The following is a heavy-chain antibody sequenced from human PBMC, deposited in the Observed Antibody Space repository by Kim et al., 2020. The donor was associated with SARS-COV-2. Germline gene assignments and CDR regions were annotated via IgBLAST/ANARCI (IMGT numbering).Heavy chain of an antibody. Sequence: AQKFKGMVTMTRDTAISKAYMELSRLRSDDTAVYYCARLVRSARYIYFDYWGQGTLVTVSS. V-gene: IGHV1-2*02. D-gene: IGHD3-9*01. J-gene: IGHJ4*02. CDR3: ARLVRSARYIYFDY.